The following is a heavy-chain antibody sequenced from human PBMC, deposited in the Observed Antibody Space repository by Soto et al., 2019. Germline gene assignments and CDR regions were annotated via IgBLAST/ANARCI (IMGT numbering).Heavy chain of an antibody. CDR2: INPDDGNT. J-gene: IGHJ4*02. CDR1: GYPFTAYA. Sequence: QVHLVQSGPEVRKPGASVKISCKTSGYPFTAYAIHWVRQAPGQRPEWIAWINPDDGNTKYSQHFQGRVTIATDTSASTAYMELSSLKSEDTAVYYCASSPERKSAVFDYWGQGTLVTVSS. V-gene: IGHV1-3*01. CDR3: ASSPERKSAVFDY.